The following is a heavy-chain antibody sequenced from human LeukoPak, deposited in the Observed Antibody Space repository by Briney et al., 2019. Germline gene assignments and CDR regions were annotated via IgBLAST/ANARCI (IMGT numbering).Heavy chain of an antibody. J-gene: IGHJ3*02. D-gene: IGHD5-12*01. CDR3: AKGYNGYDYAFDI. CDR2: ISSSSSTI. Sequence: GGSLRLSCAASGFTFSSYSMNWVRQAPGKGLEWVSYISSSSSTIYYADSVKGRFTISRDNSKNTVYLQMNSLRAEDTAVYYCAKGYNGYDYAFDIWGQGTMVTVSS. CDR1: GFTFSSYS. V-gene: IGHV3-48*01.